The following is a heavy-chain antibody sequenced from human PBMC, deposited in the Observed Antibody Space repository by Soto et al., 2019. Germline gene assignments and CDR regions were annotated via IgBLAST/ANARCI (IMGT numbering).Heavy chain of an antibody. CDR3: ARGVVGASTGFQH. V-gene: IGHV4-34*01. D-gene: IGHD1-26*01. Sequence: SETLSLTCGVYAGSFSGYYWTWIRQSPGKGLEWIGEINHSGSTNYNPSLKSRVTISLDTSKNQFPLKLSSVGAADTPVYYCARGVVGASTGFQHWGQGTLVTVSS. J-gene: IGHJ1*01. CDR1: AGSFSGYY. CDR2: INHSGST.